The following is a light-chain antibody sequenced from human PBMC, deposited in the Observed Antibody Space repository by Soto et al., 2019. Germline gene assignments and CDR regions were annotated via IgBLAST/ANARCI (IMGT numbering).Light chain of an antibody. CDR1: SSDVGAYNY. V-gene: IGLV2-14*01. CDR3: YSYTSSSTYV. CDR2: DVS. J-gene: IGLJ1*01. Sequence: QSVLTQPASVSWSPGQSITISCSGTSSDVGAYNYVSWYQQHPAKAPKLMIYDVSNRPSGVSDRFSGSKSGNTASLTISVLQAEDEADYYCYSYTSSSTYVFGSGTKGTVL.